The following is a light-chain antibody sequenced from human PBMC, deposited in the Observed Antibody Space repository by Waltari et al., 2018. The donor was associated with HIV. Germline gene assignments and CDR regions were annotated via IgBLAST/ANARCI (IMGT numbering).Light chain of an antibody. Sequence: QSALTQPPSASGSPGQSVTISCTGTSSDVGGYNFVSWYQQHPGKAPKLLIFEATKRPSWVPVSSSGSHPGHTPSLAVSGLQAEDAPDSFCSSYACSSTLMFGGGTKLTVL. CDR1: SSDVGGYNF. J-gene: IGLJ3*02. V-gene: IGLV2-8*01. CDR3: SSYACSSTLM. CDR2: EAT.